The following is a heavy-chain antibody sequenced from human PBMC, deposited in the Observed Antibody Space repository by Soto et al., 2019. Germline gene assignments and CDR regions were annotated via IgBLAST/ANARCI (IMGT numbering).Heavy chain of an antibody. CDR3: TRDEIVGTA. CDR2: LNVGNGDT. D-gene: IGHD5-12*01. CDR1: GYIFTRYA. J-gene: IGHJ5*02. Sequence: QVQLVQSGAEVKKPGASVRVSCKASGYIFTRYAIHWVRQAPGQRLEWMGWLNVGNGDTRYSPKLQGRVTITRDTTASTAYMDLNSLISEDTAVYSCTRDEIVGTAWGQGTLVTVSS. V-gene: IGHV1-3*01.